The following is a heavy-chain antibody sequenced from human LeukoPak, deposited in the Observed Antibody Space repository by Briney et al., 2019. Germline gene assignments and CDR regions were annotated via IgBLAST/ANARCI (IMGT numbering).Heavy chain of an antibody. CDR1: GVTFSRYN. D-gene: IGHD6-19*01. CDR2: ISSSSSHI. Sequence: GGSLRLSCAGSGVTFSRYNMNWFRQAPGKGLERVSSISSSSSHIFYADSVKGRFTISRDNAKNSLFLQMNSLRAEDTAVYYCARDAQWLVPEGYYYYMDVWGKGTTVTVSS. V-gene: IGHV3-21*01. J-gene: IGHJ6*03. CDR3: ARDAQWLVPEGYYYYMDV.